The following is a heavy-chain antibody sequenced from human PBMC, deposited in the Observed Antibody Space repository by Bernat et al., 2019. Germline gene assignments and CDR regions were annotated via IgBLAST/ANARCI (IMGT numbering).Heavy chain of an antibody. CDR2: FHPGDSDT. CDR1: GYTFTTSW. D-gene: IGHD6-13*01. Sequence: EVQLVQSGAEVKKPGESLKISFQVSGYTFTTSWIAWLPQFPGKGLEWMGIFHPGDSDTRYSPSFQGQVTMSADKSINTAYLQWSSLKASDTAMYYCARGSIAAVYNWFDPWGQGTLVTVSS. CDR3: ARGSIAAVYNWFDP. J-gene: IGHJ5*02. V-gene: IGHV5-51*01.